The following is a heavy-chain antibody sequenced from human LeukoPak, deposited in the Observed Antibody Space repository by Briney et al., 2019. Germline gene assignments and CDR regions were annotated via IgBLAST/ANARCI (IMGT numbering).Heavy chain of an antibody. D-gene: IGHD2-2*01. CDR3: AKGGGPYHLPTDY. J-gene: IGHJ4*02. CDR2: ITSAGNT. V-gene: IGHV3-23*01. Sequence: GGSLRLSCAASGFTFSNYAMNWVRQAPGKGLEWVSAITSAGNTYYADSVKGPFTISRDSSKNTLYLQMNSLRSEDTAVYYCAKGGGPYHLPTDYWGQGTLVTVSS. CDR1: GFTFSNYA.